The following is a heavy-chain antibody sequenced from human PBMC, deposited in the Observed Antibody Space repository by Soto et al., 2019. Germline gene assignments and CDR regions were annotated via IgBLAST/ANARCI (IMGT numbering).Heavy chain of an antibody. Sequence: PSETLSLTCTVSGGSISSSNYFWGWFRQPPGKGLEWIGSMYYSGSTYYNPSLKSRVTISVDTSKNQFSLKLSSVTAADTAMYYCARGYGRNFDYWGQGTLVTVSS. CDR2: MYYSGST. V-gene: IGHV4-39*02. D-gene: IGHD5-18*01. CDR1: GGSISSSNYF. J-gene: IGHJ4*02. CDR3: ARGYGRNFDY.